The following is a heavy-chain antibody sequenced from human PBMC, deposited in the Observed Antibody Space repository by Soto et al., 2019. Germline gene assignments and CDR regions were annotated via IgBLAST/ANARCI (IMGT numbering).Heavy chain of an antibody. CDR1: GFSVTSYA. Sequence: EVQLLESGGGLVQPGGSLRLSCAASGFSVTSYAMSWLRQAPGKGLEWVSVLSGSVIGKEYADSVKGRFTISRDKSRNTVYLQMSGLRVEDTAVYYCAKDRYCSATSCQDFGSWGQGTLVTVSS. D-gene: IGHD2-2*01. V-gene: IGHV3-23*01. CDR2: LSGSVIGK. J-gene: IGHJ4*02. CDR3: AKDRYCSATSCQDFGS.